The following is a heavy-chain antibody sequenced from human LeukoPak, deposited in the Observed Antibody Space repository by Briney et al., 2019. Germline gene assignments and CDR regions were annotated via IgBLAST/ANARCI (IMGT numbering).Heavy chain of an antibody. CDR2: IYSGGTT. D-gene: IGHD2-21*02. CDR3: AKVGHIVVVTTIDY. J-gene: IGHJ4*02. CDR1: GLTVSSNY. V-gene: IGHV3-66*01. Sequence: PGGSLRLSCVVSGLTVSSNYMSWVRQAPGKGLEWVSVIYSGGTTNYADSVKGRFLVYRDNSKNTLYLQMNSLRAEDTAVYYCAKVGHIVVVTTIDYWGQGTLVTVSS.